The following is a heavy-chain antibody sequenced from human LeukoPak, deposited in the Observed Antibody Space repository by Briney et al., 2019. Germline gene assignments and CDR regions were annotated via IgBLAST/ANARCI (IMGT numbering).Heavy chain of an antibody. V-gene: IGHV1-69*04. J-gene: IGHJ4*02. CDR2: IIPILGIA. CDR1: GGTFSSYA. CDR3: ARIGDYDILTGYYYFDY. Sequence: ASVKVSCKASGGTFSSYAISWVRQAPGQGLEWMGRIIPILGIANYAQKFQGRVTITADKSTSTAYMELSSLRSEDTAVYYCARIGDYDILTGYYYFDYWGQGTLVTVSS. D-gene: IGHD3-9*01.